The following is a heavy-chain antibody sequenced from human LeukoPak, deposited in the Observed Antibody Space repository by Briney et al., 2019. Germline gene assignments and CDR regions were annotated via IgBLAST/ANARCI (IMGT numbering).Heavy chain of an antibody. Sequence: GASVKVSCKASGYTFTSCDINWVRQATGQGLEWMGWMNPISGNTGYGQSFQGRITMTRDISIGTAYMELSNLTSEDTAIYYCTRGSSGRRDNWGQGTLVTVSA. D-gene: IGHD6-19*01. CDR1: GYTFTSCD. V-gene: IGHV1-8*01. J-gene: IGHJ4*02. CDR2: MNPISGNT. CDR3: TRGSSGRRDN.